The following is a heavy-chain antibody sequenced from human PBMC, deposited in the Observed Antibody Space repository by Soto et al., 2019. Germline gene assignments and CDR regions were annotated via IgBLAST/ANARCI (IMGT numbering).Heavy chain of an antibody. J-gene: IGHJ6*03. D-gene: IGHD2-21*01. CDR1: GFTFDDYA. V-gene: IGHV3-9*01. CDR2: ISWNSGSI. Sequence: GGSLRLSCAASGFTFDDYAMHWVRQAPGKGLEWVSGISWNSGSIGYADSVKGRFTISRDNAKNSLYLQMNSLRAEDTALYYCAKDTFASDSAYMDVWGKGTTVTVYS. CDR3: AKDTFASDSAYMDV.